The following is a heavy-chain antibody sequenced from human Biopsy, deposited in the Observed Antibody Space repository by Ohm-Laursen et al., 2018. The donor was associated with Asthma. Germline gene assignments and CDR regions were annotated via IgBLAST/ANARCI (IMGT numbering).Heavy chain of an antibody. J-gene: IGHJ4*02. CDR1: GFSFSDYY. CDR3: ASECTVATCPLAY. CDR2: ISSSGGTI. Sequence: SLRLSCTASGFSFSDYYMSWIRQAPGKGLEWVSYISSSGGTIYYADSVKGRFTLPRDNAQNSLFLQMTSLGAEDTAVYYCASECTVATCPLAYWGQGALVTVSS. V-gene: IGHV3-11*01. D-gene: IGHD2-8*02.